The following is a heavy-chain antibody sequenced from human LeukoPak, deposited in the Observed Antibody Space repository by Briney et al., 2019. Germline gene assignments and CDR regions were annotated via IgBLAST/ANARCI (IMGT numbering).Heavy chain of an antibody. V-gene: IGHV3-21*01. Sequence: GGSLRLSCAASGFTFSSYSMNWVRQAPGKGLEWVSSISSSSSYIYYADSVKGRFTISRDNAKNSLYLQMNSLRAEDTAVYYCASLLVKLSGGYGDFDYWGQGTLVTVSS. CDR3: ASLLVKLSGGYGDFDY. D-gene: IGHD5-12*01. CDR1: GFTFSSYS. CDR2: ISSSSSYI. J-gene: IGHJ4*02.